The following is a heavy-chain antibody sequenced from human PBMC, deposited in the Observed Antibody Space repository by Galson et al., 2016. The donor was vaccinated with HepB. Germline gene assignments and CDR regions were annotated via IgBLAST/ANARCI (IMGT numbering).Heavy chain of an antibody. Sequence: SETLSLTCTVSGGSISRYYWTWMRQPPGKGLEWIGYIYDSGYTNYDPSLQSRVTISVDPSKNQFSLKLPSVTAADTAVYYCARDYNGVLYWGQGTLVTVSS. CDR3: ARDYNGVLY. CDR2: IYDSGYT. V-gene: IGHV4-59*01. D-gene: IGHD3-10*01. CDR1: GGSISRYY. J-gene: IGHJ4*02.